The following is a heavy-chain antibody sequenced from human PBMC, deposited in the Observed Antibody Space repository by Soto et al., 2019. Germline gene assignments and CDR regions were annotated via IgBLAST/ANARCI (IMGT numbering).Heavy chain of an antibody. CDR3: AKDDSLEWFFPLDA. D-gene: IGHD3-3*01. V-gene: IGHV3-23*01. Sequence: EVHLLESGGGLVQPGGSLRLSCSASGFTFRSYAMSWVRQAPGKGLEWVSGISGGGSDTYYSDSVRGSFTISRDNSKNTLYLQMNRRRVEDSAVYFCAKDDSLEWFFPLDAWGQGTLVTVSS. J-gene: IGHJ5*02. CDR1: GFTFRSYA. CDR2: ISGGGSDT.